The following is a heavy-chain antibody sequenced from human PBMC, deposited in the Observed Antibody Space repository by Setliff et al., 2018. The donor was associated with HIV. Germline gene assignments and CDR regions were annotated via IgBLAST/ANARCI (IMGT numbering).Heavy chain of an antibody. J-gene: IGHJ6*03. V-gene: IGHV1-69*13. D-gene: IGHD3-10*01. CDR2: IIPIFGTA. CDR1: GGTFSNFA. Sequence: GASVKVSCKASGGTFSNFAVNWVRQAPGHGLEWMGGIIPIFGTANYAQKFQGRVTITADEPRSTVYLEVSNLRSEDTAVYYCAKAVRGYGSTYYNYYYMDVWGKGTTVTVSS. CDR3: AKAVRGYGSTYYNYYYMDV.